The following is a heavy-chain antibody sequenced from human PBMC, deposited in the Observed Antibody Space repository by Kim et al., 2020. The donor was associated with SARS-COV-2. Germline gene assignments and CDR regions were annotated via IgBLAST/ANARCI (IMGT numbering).Heavy chain of an antibody. CDR2: INLDGRVK. D-gene: IGHD5-18*01. CDR3: ASSEAYSFGP. CDR1: GFTFSYYW. V-gene: IGHV3-7*03. Sequence: GGSLRLSCAASGFTFSYYWMTWVRQAPGKGLEWVAYINLDGRVKQYVDSVKGRFTISRANAKKSIYLHMNSLRVEAKAPYYCASSEAYSFGPWGQGALVT. J-gene: IGHJ5*02.